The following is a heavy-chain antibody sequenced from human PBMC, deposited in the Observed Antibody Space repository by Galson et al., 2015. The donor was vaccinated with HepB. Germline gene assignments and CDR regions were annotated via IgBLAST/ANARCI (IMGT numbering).Heavy chain of an antibody. CDR2: TYYRSKWYN. Sequence: CAISGDSVSGNSAAWNWIRHSPSRGLEWLGRTYYRSKWYNDYAVSVKSRITINPDTSKNQFSLQLNSVTPEDTAVYYCARGPIAAVGPFDYWGQGTLVTVSS. CDR1: GDSVSGNSAA. D-gene: IGHD6-25*01. V-gene: IGHV6-1*01. J-gene: IGHJ4*02. CDR3: ARGPIAAVGPFDY.